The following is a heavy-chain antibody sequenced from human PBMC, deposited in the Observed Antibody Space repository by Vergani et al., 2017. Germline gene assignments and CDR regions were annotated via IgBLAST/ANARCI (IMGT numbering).Heavy chain of an antibody. V-gene: IGHV4-39*01. D-gene: IGHD3-3*01. CDR3: ASEVYDFWSGYSGAFDI. CDR2: IHYSGST. CDR1: GGSISSSSYY. Sequence: QLQLQESGPGLVKPSETLSLTCTVSGGSISSSSYYWGWIRQPPGKGLEWIGSIHYSGSTYYNPSLKSRVTISVDTSKNQFSLKLSSVTAADTAVYYCASEVYDFWSGYSGAFDIWGQGTMVTVSS. J-gene: IGHJ3*02.